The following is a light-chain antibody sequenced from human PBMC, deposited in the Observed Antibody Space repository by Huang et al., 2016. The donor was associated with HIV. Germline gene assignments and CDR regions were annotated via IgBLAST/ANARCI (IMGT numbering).Light chain of an antibody. CDR2: DAS. J-gene: IGKJ4*01. V-gene: IGKV3-11*01. CDR1: QSISNY. Sequence: EIMLTQSPATLSLSPGERATLSCRANQSISNYLTWYQQKPGQAPRLLIYDASNRASGIPARFGCSGSGTDFTLTISSLEAEDFAVYYCQQRSNWPLTFGGGTKVEI. CDR3: QQRSNWPLT.